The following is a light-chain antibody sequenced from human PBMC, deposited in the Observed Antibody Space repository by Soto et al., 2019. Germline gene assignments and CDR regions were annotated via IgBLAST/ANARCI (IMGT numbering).Light chain of an antibody. CDR2: ANT. CDR3: QSYDSSLSGYV. CDR1: SSNIGAGYD. J-gene: IGLJ1*01. V-gene: IGLV1-40*01. Sequence: ALTQPPSVSGAPGQRVTISCTGSSSNIGAGYDVHWYQQLPGTGPKLLIYANTNRPSGVPDRFSGSKSGTSASLAITGLRAEDEADYYCQSYDSSLSGYVFGTGTKVTVL.